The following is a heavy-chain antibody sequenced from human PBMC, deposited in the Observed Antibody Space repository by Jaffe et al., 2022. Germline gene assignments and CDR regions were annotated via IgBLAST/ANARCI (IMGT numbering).Heavy chain of an antibody. Sequence: QMQLVQSGPEVKKPGTSVKVSCKASGFTFTSSAVQWVRQARGQRLEWIGWIVVGSGNTNYAQKFQERVTITRDMSTSTAYMELSSLRSEDTAVYYCAAEPIAAAAPRATGYYMDVWGKGTTVTVSS. CDR2: IVVGSGNT. CDR3: AAEPIAAAAPRATGYYMDV. J-gene: IGHJ6*03. D-gene: IGHD6-13*01. CDR1: GFTFTSSA. V-gene: IGHV1-58*01.